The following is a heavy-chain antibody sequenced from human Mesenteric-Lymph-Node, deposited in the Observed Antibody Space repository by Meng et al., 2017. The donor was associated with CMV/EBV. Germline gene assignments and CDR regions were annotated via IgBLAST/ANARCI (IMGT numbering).Heavy chain of an antibody. D-gene: IGHD1-14*01. V-gene: IGHV4-38-2*02. CDR3: AKNRDLGWAEEVDY. CDR1: GYLINTGYY. CDR2: IYRSGNT. J-gene: IGHJ4*02. Sequence: GSLRLSCTVSGYLINTGYYWGWIRQSPGKGLESLGNIYRSGNTYYNPSLKSRVTISVDTSKNQFSLKLTSVTAADTAVYFCAKNRDLGWAEEVDYWGQGILVTVSS.